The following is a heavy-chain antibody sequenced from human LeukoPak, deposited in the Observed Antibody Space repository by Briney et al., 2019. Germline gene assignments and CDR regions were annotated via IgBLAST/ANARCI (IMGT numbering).Heavy chain of an antibody. CDR1: GFTFSRYA. CDR2: ISGSGGST. Sequence: GGSLRPSRSPSGFTFSRYAMSWVRPAPGKGLEWVSSISGSGGSTYYAACVKGRFTTSRDNSKNTLYLQMNSLRAEETAVYYCTKDGLLPSLWGETWFDPWGQGTLVTVSS. D-gene: IGHD3-22*01. J-gene: IGHJ5*02. CDR3: TKDGLLPSLWGETWFDP. V-gene: IGHV3-23*01.